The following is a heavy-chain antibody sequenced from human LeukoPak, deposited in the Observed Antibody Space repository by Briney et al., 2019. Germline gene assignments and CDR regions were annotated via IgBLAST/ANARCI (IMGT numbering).Heavy chain of an antibody. CDR1: GGTFSSYA. CDR3: ARGIVGARYYYDSSGYYMYYFDY. J-gene: IGHJ4*02. V-gene: IGHV1-69*13. Sequence: SVKVSCKASGGTFSSYAISWVRQAPGQGLEWMGGIIPIFGTANYAQKFQGRVTITADESTSTAYMELSSLRSEDTAVYYCARGIVGARYYYDSSGYYMYYFDYWGQGTLVTVSS. D-gene: IGHD3-22*01. CDR2: IIPIFGTA.